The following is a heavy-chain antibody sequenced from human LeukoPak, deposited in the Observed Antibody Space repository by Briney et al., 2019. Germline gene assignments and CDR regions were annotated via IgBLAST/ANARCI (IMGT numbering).Heavy chain of an antibody. V-gene: IGHV3-7*01. Sequence: GGSLRLSCAASGFTFSSYWMSWVRQAPGKGLEWVANIKQDGSEKYYVDSVKGRFTISRDNAKNSLYLQMNSLRAEDTAVYYCARATSEWLRRLYYFDYWGQGTLVTVSS. CDR2: IKQDGSEK. CDR1: GFTFSSYW. CDR3: ARATSEWLRRLYYFDY. D-gene: IGHD5-12*01. J-gene: IGHJ4*02.